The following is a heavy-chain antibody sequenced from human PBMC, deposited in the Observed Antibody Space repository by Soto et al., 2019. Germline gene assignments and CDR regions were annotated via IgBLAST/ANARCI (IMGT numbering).Heavy chain of an antibody. CDR3: ARNGAYALDY. V-gene: IGHV4-4*02. CDR2: IHHSGNS. D-gene: IGHD4-17*01. CDR1: GASITNNW. J-gene: IGHJ4*02. Sequence: QAQLQESGPGLMNPSGTLSLTCDVSGASITNNWWSWVRQPPGEGLEWIGEIHHSGNSNYNPSLKSRVTISIDKSKNQFFLKLSSLSAADTDVYYCARNGAYALDYWGQGSLVSVSS.